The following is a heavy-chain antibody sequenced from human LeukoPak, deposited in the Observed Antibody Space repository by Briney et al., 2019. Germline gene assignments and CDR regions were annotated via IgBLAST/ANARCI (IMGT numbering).Heavy chain of an antibody. J-gene: IGHJ4*02. Sequence: GGALRLSCGASGFIFSSYEMNWVRQAPGRGLEWVSYISSSGDTIYSADSVKGRFTISRDNAKNLLYLQMNSLRAEDTAVYYCARDYSAAGDYWGQGTLVTVSS. CDR2: ISSSGDTI. D-gene: IGHD6-13*01. CDR3: ARDYSAAGDY. CDR1: GFIFSSYE. V-gene: IGHV3-48*03.